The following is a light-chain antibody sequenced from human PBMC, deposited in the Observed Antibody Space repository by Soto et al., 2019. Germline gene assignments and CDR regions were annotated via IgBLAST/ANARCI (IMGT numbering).Light chain of an antibody. CDR2: DIN. V-gene: IGLV2-14*01. J-gene: IGLJ1*01. CDR1: SSDIGGYIF. Sequence: QSALTQPASVSGSPGQSITVSCTGTSSDIGGYIFVSWYQQHPGKAPKLMIYDINNRPSGVSKRFSGSKSGNTASLTISGLQAEDEADYYCVSYTARSSYVFGTGTKLTFL. CDR3: VSYTARSSYV.